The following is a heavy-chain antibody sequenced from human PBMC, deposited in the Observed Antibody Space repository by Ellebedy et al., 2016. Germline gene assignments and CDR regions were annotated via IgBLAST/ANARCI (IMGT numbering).Heavy chain of an antibody. V-gene: IGHV4-59*08. CDR2: IYYSGST. Sequence: SETLSLTCTVSGGSISSYYWSWIRQPPGKGLEWIGYIYYSGSTNYNPSLKSRVTISVDTPKNQFSLKLSSVTAADTAVYYCARQSLNQGDDYYGMDVWGQGTTVTVSS. J-gene: IGHJ6*02. D-gene: IGHD2-21*02. CDR1: GGSISSYY. CDR3: ARQSLNQGDDYYGMDV.